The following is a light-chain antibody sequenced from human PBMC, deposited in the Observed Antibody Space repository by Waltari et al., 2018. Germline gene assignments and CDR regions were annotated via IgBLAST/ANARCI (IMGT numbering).Light chain of an antibody. J-gene: IGKJ1*01. CDR3: QQYGDSPRT. CDR2: DTS. CDR1: QSVSSGF. Sequence: EIVLMQSPATLSLSPGDRATLSCGASQSVSSGFLAWYQQKPGLAPRLLIYDTSTRATGVPDRFRGSGSGREFALSISRLDPEDFAVYYCQQYGDSPRTFGQGTKVEIK. V-gene: IGKV3D-20*01.